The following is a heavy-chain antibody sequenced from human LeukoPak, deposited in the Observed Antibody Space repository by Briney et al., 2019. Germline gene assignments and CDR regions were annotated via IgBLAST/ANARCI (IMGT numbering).Heavy chain of an antibody. J-gene: IGHJ6*02. CDR2: IIPILGIA. CDR1: GYTFTGYY. V-gene: IGHV1-69*02. CDR3: ARSPGLYCSSTSCYQMDV. Sequence: ASVKVSCKASGYTFTGYYMHWVRQAPGQGLEWMGRIIPILGIANYAQKFQGRVTITADKSTSTAYMELSSLRSEDTAVYYCARSPGLYCSSTSCYQMDVWGQGTTVTVSS. D-gene: IGHD2-2*01.